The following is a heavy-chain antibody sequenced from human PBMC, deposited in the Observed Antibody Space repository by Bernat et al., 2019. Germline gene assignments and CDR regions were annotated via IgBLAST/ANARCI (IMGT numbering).Heavy chain of an antibody. CDR1: GFTFSSFE. J-gene: IGHJ4*02. V-gene: IGHV3-48*03. CDR3: ARVTSVIYLDY. CDR2: ISSSGSTI. D-gene: IGHD4-17*01. Sequence: EVQLVESGGGLQQPGGSLRLSCAASGFTFSSFEMNWVRRAPGKGLEWVSYISSSGSTIYYADSVKGRFTISRDNAKNSLYLQMNSLRAEDTAVYFCARVTSVIYLDYWGQGTLVTVSS.